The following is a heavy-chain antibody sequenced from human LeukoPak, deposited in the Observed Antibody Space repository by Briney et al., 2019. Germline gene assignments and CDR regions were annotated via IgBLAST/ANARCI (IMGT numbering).Heavy chain of an antibody. D-gene: IGHD6-19*01. CDR2: ISWNSGSI. CDR1: GFTFDDYA. CDR3: AKDINPRVAGAGGMDY. V-gene: IGHV3-9*01. Sequence: PGRSLRLSCAASGFTFDDYAMHWVRQAPGKGLEWVSGISWNSGSIGYADSVKGRFTISRDNAKNSLYLQMNSLRAEDTALYYCAKDINPRVAGAGGMDYWGQGTLVTVSS. J-gene: IGHJ4*02.